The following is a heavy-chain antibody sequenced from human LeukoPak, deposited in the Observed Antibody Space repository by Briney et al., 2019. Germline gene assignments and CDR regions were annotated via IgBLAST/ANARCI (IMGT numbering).Heavy chain of an antibody. CDR1: GFTFSSYG. J-gene: IGHJ6*03. CDR2: IRYDGSNK. V-gene: IGHV3-30*02. CDR3: ARLDPYYYYMDV. Sequence: PGGSLRLSCAASGFTFSSYGMHWVRQAPGKGLEWVAFIRYDGSNKYYADSVKGRFTISRDNAKNSLYLQMNSLRAEDTALYYCARLDPYYYYMDVWAEGPRSPFP. D-gene: IGHD5-12*01.